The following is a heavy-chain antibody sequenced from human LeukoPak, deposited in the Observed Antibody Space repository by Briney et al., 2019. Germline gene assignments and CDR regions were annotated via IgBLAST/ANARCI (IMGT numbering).Heavy chain of an antibody. CDR2: ISSSGSTI. J-gene: IGHJ3*02. Sequence: PGGSLRLSCAASGFTFSSYSMNWVRQAPGKGLEWVSHISSSGSTIDYADSVKGRFTISRDNAKNSLYLQMNSLRAEDTAVYYCARDSCSTTSCYGRMDAFDIWGQGTMVTVSS. V-gene: IGHV3-48*04. D-gene: IGHD2-2*01. CDR3: ARDSCSTTSCYGRMDAFDI. CDR1: GFTFSSYS.